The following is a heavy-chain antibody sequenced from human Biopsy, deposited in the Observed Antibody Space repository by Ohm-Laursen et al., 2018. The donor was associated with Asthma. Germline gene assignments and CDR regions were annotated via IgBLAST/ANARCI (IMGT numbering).Heavy chain of an antibody. CDR3: ARASYDILTGYYNYFDY. D-gene: IGHD3-9*01. CDR2: IYYSGST. J-gene: IGHJ4*02. CDR1: GGSISSSSYY. Sequence: SETLSLTCTVSGGSISSSSYYWGWIRQPPGKGLEWIGSIYYSGSTYYNPSLKSRVTISVDTSKNQLSLKLSSVTAADTAVYYCARASYDILTGYYNYFDYWGQGTLVTVSS. V-gene: IGHV4-39*01.